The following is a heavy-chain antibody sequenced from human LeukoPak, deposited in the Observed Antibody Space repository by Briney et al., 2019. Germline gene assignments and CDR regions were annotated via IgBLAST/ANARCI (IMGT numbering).Heavy chain of an antibody. Sequence: GGSLRLSCAASGFTFSSYAMSWVRQAPGKGLEWVSAISGSGHSTYYADSVKGRSTISRDNSKNTLYLQMNSLKTEDTAVYYCAKLLTSDDYWGQGTLVTVSS. CDR1: GFTFSSYA. CDR2: ISGSGHST. CDR3: AKLLTSDDY. V-gene: IGHV3-23*01. J-gene: IGHJ4*02. D-gene: IGHD2-2*01.